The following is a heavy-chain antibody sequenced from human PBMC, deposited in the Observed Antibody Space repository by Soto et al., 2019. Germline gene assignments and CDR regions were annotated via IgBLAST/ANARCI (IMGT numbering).Heavy chain of an antibody. CDR3: AKDSGYYGNGIDP. J-gene: IGHJ5*02. V-gene: IGHV3-9*01. Sequence: EVLLVESGGGLVQPGRSLRLSCVVSGFTFEDYAMHWVRQIPGKGLEWVSGVRWTGDSLGFAGSVKGRVTISRDNAKNTLSLQMNSLRADYTAFYYCAKDSGYYGNGIDPWGQGTLVIVYS. CDR2: VRWTGDSL. CDR1: GFTFEDYA. D-gene: IGHD3-3*01.